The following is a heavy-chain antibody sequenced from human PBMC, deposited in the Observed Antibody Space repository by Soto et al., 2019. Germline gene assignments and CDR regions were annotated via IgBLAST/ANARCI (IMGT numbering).Heavy chain of an antibody. J-gene: IGHJ3*02. CDR3: ATVIAVAGTKGIDI. Sequence: ASVKVCGKVYGYTLTELSMHWVRQAPGKGLEWMGGFDPEDGETIYAQKFQGRVTMTEDTSTDTAYMELSSLRSEDTAVYYCATVIAVAGTKGIDIWGQGTIVTVSS. CDR2: FDPEDGET. D-gene: IGHD6-19*01. CDR1: GYTLTELS. V-gene: IGHV1-24*01.